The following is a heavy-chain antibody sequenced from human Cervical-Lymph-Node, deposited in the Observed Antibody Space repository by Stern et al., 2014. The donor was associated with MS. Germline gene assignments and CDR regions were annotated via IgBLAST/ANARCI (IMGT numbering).Heavy chain of an antibody. J-gene: IGHJ4*02. CDR1: GGTFTSYV. D-gene: IGHD3-10*01. V-gene: IGHV1-69*06. CDR3: ARLGGPSSY. CDR2: ITPIFDTA. Sequence: QVQLMQSGAEVKKPGSSVKVSCKASGGTFTSYVISWVRQASGQGLEWMGGITPIFDTANYAQKFQGKVTITADKSTSTAYMELNRLTFEDTAIYYCARLGGPSSYWGQGTLVTVSS.